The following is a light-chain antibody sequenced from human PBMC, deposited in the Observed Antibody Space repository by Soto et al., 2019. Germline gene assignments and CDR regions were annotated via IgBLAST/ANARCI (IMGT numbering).Light chain of an antibody. CDR2: DVS. CDR3: QQDGSSPT. CDR1: QSVSSSS. J-gene: IGKJ1*01. V-gene: IGKV3-20*01. Sequence: EIVLTQSPGTLSLSPGERATLSSRSSQSVSSSSLAWYQHKPGQAPRLLIYDVSSRATGIPDRFSGSGSGTEFTFTISLIEPDYIAVYYCQQDGSSPTFGQGTKVEIK.